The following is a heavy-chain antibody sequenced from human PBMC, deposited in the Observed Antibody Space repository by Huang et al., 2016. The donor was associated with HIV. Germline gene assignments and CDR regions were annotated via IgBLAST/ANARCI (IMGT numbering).Heavy chain of an antibody. Sequence: QVQLVQSGGEVMQPGASVRVSCKASGYDFGRYGMSWVRQAPGQGLEWRGGIGSESRDTSYAQKCQGRGTMTTETTTTTTYMEMRSLRSDDTAMYYCARDPYYSNRWKRNDASFLWGQGTMITVSS. V-gene: IGHV1-18*01. CDR3: ARDPYYSNRWKRNDASFL. J-gene: IGHJ3*01. CDR2: IGSESRDT. CDR1: GYDFGRYG. D-gene: IGHD4-4*01.